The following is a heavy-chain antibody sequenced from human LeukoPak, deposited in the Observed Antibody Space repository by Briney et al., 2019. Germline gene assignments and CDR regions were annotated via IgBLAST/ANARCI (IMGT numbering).Heavy chain of an antibody. CDR1: GFIFSSYW. CDR3: ARDGSSYYYDSSGYYSKGAFDI. CDR2: IKQDGSEK. Sequence: GGSLRLSCAASGFIFSSYWMSWVRQAPGKGLEWVANIKQDGSEKYYVDSVKGRFTISRDNAKNSLYLQMNSLRAEDTAVYYCARDGSSYYYDSSGYYSKGAFDIWGQGTMVTVSS. J-gene: IGHJ3*02. V-gene: IGHV3-7*01. D-gene: IGHD3-22*01.